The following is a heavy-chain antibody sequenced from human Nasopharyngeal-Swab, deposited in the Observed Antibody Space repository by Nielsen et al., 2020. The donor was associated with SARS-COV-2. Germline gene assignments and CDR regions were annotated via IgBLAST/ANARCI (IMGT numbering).Heavy chain of an antibody. CDR3: AIGAAVGTLFHGLDV. CDR1: GYRLTDYW. Sequence: GESLKIPCATSGYRLTDYWIAWVRPAPGKGPECLGTIFPGDSYTMYSPSFEGRVTISVDQSITTAYLHWTSLKASDQAKYYCAIGAAVGTLFHGLDVWGQGTMVTVSS. J-gene: IGHJ6*02. D-gene: IGHD1-26*01. V-gene: IGHV5-51*01. CDR2: IFPGDSYT.